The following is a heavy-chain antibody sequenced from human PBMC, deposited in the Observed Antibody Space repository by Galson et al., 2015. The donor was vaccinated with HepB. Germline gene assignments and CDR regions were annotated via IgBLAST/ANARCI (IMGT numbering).Heavy chain of an antibody. CDR2: IYNSGRT. V-gene: IGHV4-39*01. D-gene: IGHD3-10*01. CDR3: ARHVRVRGVNHYGMDV. Sequence: SETLSLTCTVSGGSISNVSYDWGWIRQPPGKGLEWIGTIYNSGRTNHNPSLETRVTISVDTSKNQFSLKLSSVIAADTAVYYCARHVRVRGVNHYGMDVWGQGTTVTVSS. J-gene: IGHJ6*02. CDR1: GGSISNVSYD.